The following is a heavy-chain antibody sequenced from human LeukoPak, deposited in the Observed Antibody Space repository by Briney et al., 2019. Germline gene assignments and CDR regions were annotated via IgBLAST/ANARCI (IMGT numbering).Heavy chain of an antibody. CDR1: GDSITNSNYY. D-gene: IGHD4-17*01. Sequence: PSETLSLTCTASGDSITNSNYYWGWVRQSPGRGLEWLGNIFYNGGPYYNPSFKSRVAISVDTSKNQFSLKFNSVTAADTAVYYCAREGARSTVTLNAFDIWGHGTMVTVSS. CDR3: AREGARSTVTLNAFDI. V-gene: IGHV4-39*07. CDR2: IFYNGGP. J-gene: IGHJ3*02.